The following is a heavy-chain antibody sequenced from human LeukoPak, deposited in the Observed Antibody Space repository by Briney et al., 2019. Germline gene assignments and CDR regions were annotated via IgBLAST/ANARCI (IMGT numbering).Heavy chain of an antibody. CDR1: GFTFSSYA. CDR2: ISYDGSNQ. D-gene: IGHD6-13*01. CDR3: ASLYSSSWYGVNLGMDV. Sequence: PGGSLRLSCAASGFTFSSYAMHWVRQAPGKGLEWVAVISYDGSNQYYADSVKGRFTISRDNSKNTLYLQMNSLRAEDTAVYYCASLYSSSWYGVNLGMDVWGQGTTVTVSS. J-gene: IGHJ6*02. V-gene: IGHV3-30-3*01.